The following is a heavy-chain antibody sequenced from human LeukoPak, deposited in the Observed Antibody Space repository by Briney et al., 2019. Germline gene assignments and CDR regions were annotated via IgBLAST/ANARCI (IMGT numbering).Heavy chain of an antibody. CDR1: GPTLGSNG. CDR2: IRYDESNK. CDR3: AISRGRWEILDY. V-gene: IGHV3-30*02. Sequence: HPGGSLGLSCGTTGPTLGSNGMGLDPQAPAIGRYWVEFIRYDESNKYYADSVKGQFTISRDNSKTTVYLQMNSLRAEDTAVYYCAISRGRWEILDYWGQGTLVTVSS. J-gene: IGHJ4*02. D-gene: IGHD3-10*01.